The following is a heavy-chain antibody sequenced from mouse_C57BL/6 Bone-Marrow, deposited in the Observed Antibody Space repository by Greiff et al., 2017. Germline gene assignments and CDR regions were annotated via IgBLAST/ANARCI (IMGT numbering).Heavy chain of an antibody. J-gene: IGHJ4*01. CDR2: ISSGSSTI. CDR1: GFTFSDYG. V-gene: IGHV5-17*01. Sequence: EVQVVESGGGLVKPGGSLKLSCAASGFTFSDYGMHWVRQAPEKGLEWVAYISSGSSTIYYADTVKGRFTISRDNAKNTLFLQMTSLRCEGTAMYYCARRDYGNAMDYWGQGTSVTVSS. CDR3: ARRDYGNAMDY. D-gene: IGHD1-1*01.